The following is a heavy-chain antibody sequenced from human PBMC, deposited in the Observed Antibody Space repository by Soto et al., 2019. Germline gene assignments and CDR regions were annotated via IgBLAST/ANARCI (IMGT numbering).Heavy chain of an antibody. J-gene: IGHJ3*02. V-gene: IGHV3-33*08. CDR1: GFILSDCA. CDR3: ARSITMIVVDTDAFDI. D-gene: IGHD3-22*01. Sequence: GGSLRLSCATSGFILSDCAMNWVRQAPGKGLEWVSFIWYNRSNKYYADSVKGRFTISRDNSKNTLYLQMNSLRAEDTAVYYCARSITMIVVDTDAFDIWGQGTMVTVSS. CDR2: IWYNRSNK.